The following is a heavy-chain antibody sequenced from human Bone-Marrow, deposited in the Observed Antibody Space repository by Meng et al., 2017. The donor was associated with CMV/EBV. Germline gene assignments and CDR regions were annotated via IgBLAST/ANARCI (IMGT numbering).Heavy chain of an antibody. D-gene: IGHD2-2*02. CDR3: ARDQGAIKEYGMDV. CDR1: AFSFSAYE. Sequence: GESLKISCAASAFSFSAYEMNWVRRAPGKGLEWVSYISGSDSIHYADSVKGRFTISRDNAKNVVYLQMNSLRAEDTAVYYCARDQGAIKEYGMDVWGQGTTVTVSS. CDR2: ISGSDSI. V-gene: IGHV3-69-1*01. J-gene: IGHJ6*02.